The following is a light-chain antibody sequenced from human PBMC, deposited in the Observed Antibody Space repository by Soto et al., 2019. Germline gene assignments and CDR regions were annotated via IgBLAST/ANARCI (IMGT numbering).Light chain of an antibody. CDR3: QHYDTYA. Sequence: DIQLTQSPSTLSASLGDRVTITCRASESISKWLAWYQQKPGKAPKLLIYKASNLQSGVTSRFSGSGSGTEFTLTISSLQPDDLATYYCQHYDTYAFGGGTKVEIK. J-gene: IGKJ4*01. V-gene: IGKV1-5*03. CDR2: KAS. CDR1: ESISKW.